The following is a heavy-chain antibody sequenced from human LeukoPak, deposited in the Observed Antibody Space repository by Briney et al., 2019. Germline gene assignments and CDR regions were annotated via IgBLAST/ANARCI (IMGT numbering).Heavy chain of an antibody. Sequence: GESLKISCKSSGYSFTRYWIGWVRQMPGKGLEWMGIIYPGDSDIRYSPSFQGQATISADKSISTAYLQWSSLKASDTAMYYCARGGAGGSGTYYTVFDYWGQGSLVTVSS. CDR2: IYPGDSDI. J-gene: IGHJ4*02. D-gene: IGHD3-10*01. CDR1: GYSFTRYW. V-gene: IGHV5-51*01. CDR3: ARGGAGGSGTYYTVFDY.